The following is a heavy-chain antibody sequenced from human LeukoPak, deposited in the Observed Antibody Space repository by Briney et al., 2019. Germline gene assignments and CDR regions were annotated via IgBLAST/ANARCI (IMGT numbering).Heavy chain of an antibody. V-gene: IGHV3-33*01. Sequence: GGSLRLSCAAAGFTFSSDGMHWVRQAPGKGLEWVAVIWYDGSNTYYADSVEGRFTISRDNSKNTLYLQMNRLRAEDTAVYYCARDSTMVRGVIGPFDYWGQGTLVTVSS. D-gene: IGHD3-10*01. CDR1: GFTFSSDG. CDR2: IWYDGSNT. CDR3: ARDSTMVRGVIGPFDY. J-gene: IGHJ4*02.